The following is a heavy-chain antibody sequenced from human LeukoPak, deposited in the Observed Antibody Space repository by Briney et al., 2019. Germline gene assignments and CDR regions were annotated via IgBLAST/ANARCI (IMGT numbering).Heavy chain of an antibody. CDR1: GFTFSNYE. CDR3: ATSIHFGR. V-gene: IGHV3-48*03. J-gene: IGHJ4*02. CDR2: IGTSDSKI. D-gene: IGHD3-10*01. Sequence: GGSLRLSCVGSGFTFSNYEMKWVRQAPGKGLEWVSYIGTSDSKIYYADSVEGRFTVSRDNAINTLYLQMNSLRVDDTAIYYCATSIHFGRGDQGTLVTVSS.